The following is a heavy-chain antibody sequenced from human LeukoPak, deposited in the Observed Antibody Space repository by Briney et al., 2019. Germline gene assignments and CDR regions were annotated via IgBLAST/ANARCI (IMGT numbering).Heavy chain of an antibody. CDR1: RGSFSDYY. J-gene: IGHJ6*02. V-gene: IGHV4-34*01. CDR3: ARVERRDNVGHYYGMDV. CDR2: INQSGRT. D-gene: IGHD2-8*01. Sequence: SETLSLTCAVFRGSFSDYYWSWLRQPPGKGLEWVGEINQSGRTNYNPSLESRVTISVDTSENQFSLRLASVTAADTAVYYCARVERRDNVGHYYGMDVWGQGTTVIVSS.